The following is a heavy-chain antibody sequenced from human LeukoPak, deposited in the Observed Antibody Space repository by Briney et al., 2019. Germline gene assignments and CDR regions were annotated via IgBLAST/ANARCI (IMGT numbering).Heavy chain of an antibody. CDR1: GFTFDDYA. CDR3: AKGGRHSSSWNEY. Sequence: GGSLRLSCAASGFTFDDYAMLWVRQAPGEGLEWVSSISWNSGSKVYADSVKGRFTISRDNAKNSLYLQMNSLRVEDTALYYCAKGGRHSSSWNEYWGQGTLVTVSS. D-gene: IGHD6-13*01. V-gene: IGHV3-9*01. J-gene: IGHJ4*02. CDR2: ISWNSGSK.